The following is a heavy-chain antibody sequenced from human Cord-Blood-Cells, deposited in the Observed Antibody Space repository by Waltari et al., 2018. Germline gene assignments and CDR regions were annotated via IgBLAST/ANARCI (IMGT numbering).Heavy chain of an antibody. J-gene: IGHJ4*02. D-gene: IGHD3-3*01. CDR3: ARQGYDFWSGYYDY. CDR1: GGSISSSRYY. Sequence: QLQLQESGPGLVKPSETLSLTCTVSGGSISSSRYYWGWIRQPPGKGLEWIGSIYYSGSTYYNPSLKSRVTISVDTSKNQFSLKLSSVTAADTAVYYCARQGYDFWSGYYDYWGQGTLVTVSS. V-gene: IGHV4-39*01. CDR2: IYYSGST.